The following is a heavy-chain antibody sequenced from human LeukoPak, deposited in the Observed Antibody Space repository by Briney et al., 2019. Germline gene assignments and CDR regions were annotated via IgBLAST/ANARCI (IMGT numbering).Heavy chain of an antibody. CDR1: GGSFSGYY. V-gene: IGHV4-34*01. CDR2: INHSGGT. CDR3: ARALARAPTTNYYYYYGMDV. D-gene: IGHD1-26*01. Sequence: PSETLSLTCAVYGGSFSGYYWSWIRQPPGKGLEWIGEINHSGGTNYNPSLKSRVTISVDTSKNQSSLKLSSVTAADTAVYYCARALARAPTTNYYYYYGMDVWGQGTTVTVSS. J-gene: IGHJ6*02.